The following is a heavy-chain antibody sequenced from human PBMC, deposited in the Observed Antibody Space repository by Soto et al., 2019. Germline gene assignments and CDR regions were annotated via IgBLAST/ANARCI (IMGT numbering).Heavy chain of an antibody. J-gene: IGHJ6*02. CDR3: ASLPGGPYDFWSGYYGYYYYGMDV. CDR2: IIPIFGTA. V-gene: IGHV1-69*06. CDR1: GGTFSSYA. D-gene: IGHD3-3*01. Sequence: SVKVSCKASGGTFSSYAISWVRQAPGQGLEWMGGIIPIFGTANYAQKSQGRVTITADKSTGTAYMELSSLRSEDTAVYYCASLPGGPYDFWSGYYGYYYYGMDVWGQGTTVTVSS.